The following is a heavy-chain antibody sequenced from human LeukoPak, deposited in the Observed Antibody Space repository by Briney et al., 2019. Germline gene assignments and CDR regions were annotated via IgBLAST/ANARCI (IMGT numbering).Heavy chain of an antibody. D-gene: IGHD1-26*01. V-gene: IGHV4-39*01. J-gene: IGHJ4*02. Sequence: WIRQPPGKGLVWIENIHSSGSTFYNPSLKSRVIISVDMSKNQFSLKLSSVTAADTAVYYCAGSPYSGSSFDYWGQGTLITVSS. CDR2: IHSSGST. CDR3: AGSPYSGSSFDY.